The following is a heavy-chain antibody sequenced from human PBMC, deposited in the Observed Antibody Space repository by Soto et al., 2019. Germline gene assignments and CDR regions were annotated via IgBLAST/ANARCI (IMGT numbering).Heavy chain of an antibody. D-gene: IGHD6-19*01. CDR1: GFTVSSNY. J-gene: IGHJ5*02. Sequence: ESGGGLVQPGGSLRLSCAASGFTVSSNYMTWFRQAPGKGLEWVSVLFTNGGALYADSVKGRFTISRDNSKNTLFLQMNFLRADDTAVYYCARDQGVPVTAWGQGTLVTVSS. CDR3: ARDQGVPVTA. V-gene: IGHV3-66*01. CDR2: LFTNGGA.